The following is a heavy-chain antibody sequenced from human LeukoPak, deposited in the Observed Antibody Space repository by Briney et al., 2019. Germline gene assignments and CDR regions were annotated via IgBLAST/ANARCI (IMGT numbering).Heavy chain of an antibody. CDR2: IYYSGST. J-gene: IGHJ5*02. CDR1: GGSFSGYY. D-gene: IGHD3-10*01. Sequence: PSETLSLTCAVYGGSFSGYYWSWIRQPPGKGLEWIGYIYYSGSTNYNPSLKSRVTISVDTSKNQFSLKLSSVTAADTAVYYCARDPVRGVSTLPWFDPWGQGTLVTVSS. V-gene: IGHV4-59*01. CDR3: ARDPVRGVSTLPWFDP.